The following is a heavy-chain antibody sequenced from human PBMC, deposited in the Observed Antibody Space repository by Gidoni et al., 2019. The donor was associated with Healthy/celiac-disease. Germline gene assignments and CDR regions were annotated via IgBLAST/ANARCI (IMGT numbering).Heavy chain of an antibody. D-gene: IGHD3-10*01. CDR2: IYHSGST. J-gene: IGHJ4*02. V-gene: IGHV4-4*02. Sequence: QVQLQESGPGLVKPSGTLSLTCAVSGGSIRSRNWWSWVRQPPGKGLEWIGEIYHSGSTNYNPSLKSRVTISVDKSKNQFSLKLSSVTAADTAVYYCARVGITMVRGVIITYYFDYWGQGTLVTVSS. CDR1: GGSIRSRNW. CDR3: ARVGITMVRGVIITYYFDY.